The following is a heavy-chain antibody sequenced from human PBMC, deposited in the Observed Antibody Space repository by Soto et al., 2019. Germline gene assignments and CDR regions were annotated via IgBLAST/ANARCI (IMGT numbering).Heavy chain of an antibody. CDR1: GGSFSGYY. V-gene: IGHV4-34*01. CDR2: INHSGST. Sequence: SETLSLTCAVYGGSFSGYYWSWIRQPPGKGLEWIGEINHSGSTNYNPSLKSRVTISVDTSKNQFSLKLSSVTAADTAVYYCARAPTLQRAFTYWGQGTLVTVSS. CDR3: ARAPTLQRAFTY. D-gene: IGHD1-1*01. J-gene: IGHJ4*02.